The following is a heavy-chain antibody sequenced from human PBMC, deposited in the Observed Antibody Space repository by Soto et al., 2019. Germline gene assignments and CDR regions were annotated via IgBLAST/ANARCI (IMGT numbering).Heavy chain of an antibody. J-gene: IGHJ4*02. D-gene: IGHD2-21*01. V-gene: IGHV4-4*07. CDR1: GDSISRHY. CDR2: IYNSGLI. CDR3: ARGPLCGEECYFAF. Sequence: SETLSLTCSVFGDSISRHYWSWIRQPAGKGLEYIGRIYNSGLINYNPSLESRVNMSVDPSKNQISLKLTSATAADTAIYYCARGPLCGEECYFAFWGQGTLVTVSS.